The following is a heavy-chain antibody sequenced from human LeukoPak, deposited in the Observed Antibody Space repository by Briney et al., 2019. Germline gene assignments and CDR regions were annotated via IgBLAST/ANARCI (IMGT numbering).Heavy chain of an antibody. CDR3: ARDGTHSSGYKEGFDY. CDR2: IIPIFGTA. D-gene: IGHD3-22*01. J-gene: IGHJ4*02. V-gene: IGHV1-69*05. CDR1: GGTFSSYA. Sequence: GSSVKVSCKASGGTFSSYAISWVRQAPGQGLEWMGGIIPIFGTANYAQKFRGRVTITTDESTSTAYMELSSLRSEDTAVYYCARDGTHSSGYKEGFDYWGQGTLVTVSS.